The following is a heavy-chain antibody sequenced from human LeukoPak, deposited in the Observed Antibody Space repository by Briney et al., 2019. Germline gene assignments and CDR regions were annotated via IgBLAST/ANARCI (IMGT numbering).Heavy chain of an antibody. CDR3: ARDEARYSSGYYPNWFDP. CDR2: ISGYNGYT. V-gene: IGHV1-18*01. CDR1: VYTFTSYG. J-gene: IGHJ5*02. Sequence: ASVKVSCKASVYTFTSYGISCVRQAPGQGLEWMGWISGYNGYTHYANNHQCRVTMTTDTSTSPAYVELRSLRSDDPAVYHCARDEARYSSGYYPNWFDPWGQGTMVTVSS. D-gene: IGHD3-22*01.